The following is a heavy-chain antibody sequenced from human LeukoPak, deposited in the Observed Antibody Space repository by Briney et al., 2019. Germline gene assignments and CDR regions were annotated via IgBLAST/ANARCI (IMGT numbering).Heavy chain of an antibody. CDR2: IRSKAYGGTT. J-gene: IGHJ1*01. CDR3: TREEAAAGTKYFQH. CDR1: GFTFSSYS. D-gene: IGHD6-13*01. Sequence: GGSLRLSCAASGFTFSSYSMNWVRQAPGKGLEWVGFIRSKAYGGTTEYAASVKGRFTISRDDSKSIAYLQMNSLKTEDTAVYYCTREEAAAGTKYFQHWGQGTLVTVSS. V-gene: IGHV3-49*04.